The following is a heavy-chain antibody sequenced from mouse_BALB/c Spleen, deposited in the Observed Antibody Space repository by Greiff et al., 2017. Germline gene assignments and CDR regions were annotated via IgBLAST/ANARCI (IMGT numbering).Heavy chain of an antibody. CDR3: ARHETARATSFAY. CDR2: ISSGGGST. J-gene: IGHJ3*01. V-gene: IGHV5-12-1*01. CDR1: GFAFSSYD. D-gene: IGHD3-2*01. Sequence: EVQRVESGGGLVKPGGSLKLSCAASGFAFSSYDMSWVRQTPEKRLEWVAYISSGGGSTYYPDTVKGRFTISRDNAKNTLYLQMSSLKSEDTAMYYCARHETARATSFAYWGQGTLVTVSA.